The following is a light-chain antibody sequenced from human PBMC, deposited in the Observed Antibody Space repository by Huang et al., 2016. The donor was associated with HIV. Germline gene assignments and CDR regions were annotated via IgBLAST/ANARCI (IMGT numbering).Light chain of an antibody. J-gene: IGKJ3*01. CDR3: QQYDNLFT. V-gene: IGKV1-33*01. CDR2: DAS. Sequence: DIQMTKSPSSLSASVGDRVTITCQASQDISNYLNWYQQKPGKAPKLLIYDASNLETGGPSRLSGSGSGTYFTFTISSLQPEDIATYYCQQYDNLFTFGPGTKVDIK. CDR1: QDISNY.